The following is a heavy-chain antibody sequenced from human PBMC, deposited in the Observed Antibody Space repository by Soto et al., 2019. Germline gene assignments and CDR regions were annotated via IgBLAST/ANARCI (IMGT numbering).Heavy chain of an antibody. D-gene: IGHD4-17*01. Sequence: GGSLRLSCAASGFTFSSYSMNWVRQAPGKGLEWVSYISSSSSTIYYADSVKGRFTISRDNAKNSLYLQMNSLRAEDTAVYYCARSDFTTVVTPGFDYWGQGTLVTVSS. CDR2: ISSSSSTI. J-gene: IGHJ4*02. V-gene: IGHV3-48*04. CDR3: ARSDFTTVVTPGFDY. CDR1: GFTFSSYS.